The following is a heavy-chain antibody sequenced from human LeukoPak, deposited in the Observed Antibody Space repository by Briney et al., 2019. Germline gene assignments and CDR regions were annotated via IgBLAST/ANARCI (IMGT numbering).Heavy chain of an antibody. CDR3: AKDVGKWESLHFFDY. CDR2: ISGSGAST. CDR1: GFTLSTNA. V-gene: IGHV3-23*01. J-gene: IGHJ4*02. D-gene: IGHD1-26*01. Sequence: GGSLRLSCLTSGFTLSTNAMSWVRQAPGKGLEWISGISGSGASTYYADSVKGRLTISRDDSRNTLYLQMNSLRGGDTAVYYCAKDVGKWESLHFFDYWGQGTLVTVSS.